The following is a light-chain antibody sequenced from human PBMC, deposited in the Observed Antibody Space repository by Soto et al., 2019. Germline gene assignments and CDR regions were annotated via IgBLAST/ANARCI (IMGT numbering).Light chain of an antibody. V-gene: IGLV2-14*01. CDR2: EVS. CDR3: SSYATSSTVV. Sequence: QSALTQPASVSGSPGQSIAISCTGSSSDVGIYNYVSWYQQHPGKVPKLIIYEVSNRPSGVSNRFSGSKSGNTASLTISGLQAEDEADYYCSSYATSSTVVFGTGTKLTVL. J-gene: IGLJ1*01. CDR1: SSDVGIYNY.